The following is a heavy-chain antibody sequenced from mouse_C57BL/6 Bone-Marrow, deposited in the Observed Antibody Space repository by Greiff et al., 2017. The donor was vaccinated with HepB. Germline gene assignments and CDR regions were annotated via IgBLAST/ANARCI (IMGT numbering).Heavy chain of an antibody. V-gene: IGHV3-6*01. Sequence: EVKLMESGPGLVKPSQSLSLTCSVTGYSITSGYYWNWIRQFPGNKLEWMGYISYDGSNNYNPSLKNRISITRDTSKNQFFLKLNSVTTEDTATYYCARLWRYFDVWGTGTTVTVSS. D-gene: IGHD1-1*02. CDR1: GYSITSGYY. J-gene: IGHJ1*03. CDR2: ISYDGSN. CDR3: ARLWRYFDV.